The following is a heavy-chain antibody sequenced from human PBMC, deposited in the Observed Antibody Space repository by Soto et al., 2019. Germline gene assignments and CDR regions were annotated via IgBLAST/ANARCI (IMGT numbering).Heavy chain of an antibody. Sequence: GGSLRLSCVAPGFSVIDNAVDRGNKAPVKGLEWVSFISSDSRTIYYADSVEGRFTVSRDNARNSVSLQMDSLRDEDAAVYYCARIKLVEWFFINVDVYDMDVWGQGT. CDR2: ISSDSRTI. D-gene: IGHD3-3*01. CDR3: ARIKLVEWFFINVDVYDMDV. V-gene: IGHV3-48*02. J-gene: IGHJ6*02. CDR1: GFSVIDNA.